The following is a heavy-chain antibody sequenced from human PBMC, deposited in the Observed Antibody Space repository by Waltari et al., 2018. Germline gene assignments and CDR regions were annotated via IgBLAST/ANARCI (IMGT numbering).Heavy chain of an antibody. CDR3: ARAYCSGGSCYFAYYYYYMDV. J-gene: IGHJ6*03. Sequence: QLQLQESGPGLVKPSETLSLTCTVSGGSISSSSYYWGWIRQPPGKGLEWIGSIYYGGSTYCSPALKSRVTISVDTSKNPFSLKLSSVTAADTAVYYCARAYCSGGSCYFAYYYYYMDVWGKGTTVTVSS. V-gene: IGHV4-39*07. D-gene: IGHD2-15*01. CDR2: IYYGGST. CDR1: GGSISSSSYY.